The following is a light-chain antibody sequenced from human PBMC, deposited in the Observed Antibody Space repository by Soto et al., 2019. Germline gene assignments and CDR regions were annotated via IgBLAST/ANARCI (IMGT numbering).Light chain of an antibody. CDR1: QSVCSN. CDR2: GAS. J-gene: IGKJ5*01. CDR3: QQYNTWRSIT. V-gene: IGKV3D-15*01. Sequence: EIVLTQSPARLALFSRERAALSRRASQSVCSNLAWYQQKPGQPPRLLIFGASTRATGIPARFSGSGSGTDFTLTITSHQSEDFAVYHCQQYNTWRSITFGQGTRLEIK.